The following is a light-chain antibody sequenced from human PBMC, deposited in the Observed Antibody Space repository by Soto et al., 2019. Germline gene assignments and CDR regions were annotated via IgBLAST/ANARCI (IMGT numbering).Light chain of an antibody. CDR3: QAWDSSTVV. CDR1: KLGDKY. Sequence: SYELTQPPSVSVSPGQTASITCSGDKLGDKYACWYQQKPGQSPVLVIYPNSKRPSGIPERVSGSNSGYTATLTISGTQAMDEADYYCQAWDSSTVVFGGGTKLTVL. CDR2: PNS. V-gene: IGLV3-1*01. J-gene: IGLJ2*01.